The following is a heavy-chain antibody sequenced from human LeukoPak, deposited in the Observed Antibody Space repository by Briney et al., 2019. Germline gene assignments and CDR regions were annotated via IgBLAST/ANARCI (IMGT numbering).Heavy chain of an antibody. V-gene: IGHV3-23*01. D-gene: IGHD3-10*01. CDR3: AKGDIAVVRGVNFNY. CDR2: ISGSGGST. Sequence: AGGSLRLSCAASGFTFSSYAMSWVRQAPGKGLEWVSAISGSGGSTYCADSVKGRFTISRDNSKNTLYLQMNSLRAEDTAVYYCAKGDIAVVRGVNFNYWGQGTLVTVSS. J-gene: IGHJ4*02. CDR1: GFTFSSYA.